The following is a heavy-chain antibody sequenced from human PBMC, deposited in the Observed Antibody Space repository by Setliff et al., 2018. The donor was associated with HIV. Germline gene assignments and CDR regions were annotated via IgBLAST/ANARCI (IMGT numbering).Heavy chain of an antibody. CDR1: GYTFSDYY. J-gene: IGHJ3*02. Sequence: ASVKVSCKASGYTFSDYYLHWVRQAAGEGREWVAMINPSDGTPSYAQKFQDRVVVTRDMYRRIVYMELSSLLSEDTAVYFCTRAFPPMIPAAFDIWGLGTLVTVSS. CDR3: TRAFPPMIPAAFDI. CDR2: INPSDGTP. D-gene: IGHD3-16*01. V-gene: IGHV1-46*01.